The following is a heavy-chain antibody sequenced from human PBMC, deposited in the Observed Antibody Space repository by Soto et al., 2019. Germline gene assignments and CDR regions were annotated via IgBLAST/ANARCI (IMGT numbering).Heavy chain of an antibody. CDR1: GFSFTGNW. J-gene: IGHJ5*01. V-gene: IGHV3-74*01. Sequence: EVQLVESGGGLVQPGGSLRLSCAASGFSFTGNWMHWVRQAPGKGLEWVSRINVEGTVTRYEYSVKGRRTISRDNAKNTVYLQMSSLRAVDTSLYYCARAMYCRDCCCFIDNLFDSWGQGTPVTLSS. CDR2: INVEGTVT. CDR3: ARAMYCRDCCCFIDNLFDS. D-gene: IGHD2-15*01.